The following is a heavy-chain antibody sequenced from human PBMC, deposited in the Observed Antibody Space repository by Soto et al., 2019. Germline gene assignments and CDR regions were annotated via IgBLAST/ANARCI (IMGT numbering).Heavy chain of an antibody. CDR1: GYIFTSYY. V-gene: IGHV1-46*01. Sequence: GASVKVSCKASGYIFTSYYIHWVRQAPGQGLEWMGWINPFDGSRMFAQSFQGRVTMTRDTSTSTVYMEVSSLRSEDTAVYYCARNSKIAAAGTYYFDYWG. CDR2: INPFDGSR. J-gene: IGHJ4*01. D-gene: IGHD6-13*01. CDR3: ARNSKIAAAGTYYFDY.